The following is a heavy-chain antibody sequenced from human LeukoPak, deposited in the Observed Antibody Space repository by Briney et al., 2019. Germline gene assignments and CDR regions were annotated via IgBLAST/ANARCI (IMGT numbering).Heavy chain of an antibody. D-gene: IGHD1-1*01. Sequence: QTGGSLRLSCSASGFTFSSYAMHWVRQAPGKGLEWVSLIYSGGSTSYADSVRGRFTISRDNSKNTLYLQMNSLRAEDTAVYYCARIETVADAFDIWGQGTLVTVSS. V-gene: IGHV3-66*01. J-gene: IGHJ3*02. CDR3: ARIETVADAFDI. CDR1: GFTFSSYA. CDR2: IYSGGST.